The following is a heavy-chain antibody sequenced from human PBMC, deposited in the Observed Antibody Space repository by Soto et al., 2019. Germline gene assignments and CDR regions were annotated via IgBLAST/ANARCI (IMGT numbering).Heavy chain of an antibody. Sequence: QVQLVESGGVVVQPGRSLRLSCAASGFTFSSYGMHWVRQAPGKGLEWVAVIWYDGSNKYYADSVKGRFTIPRDNSKNTLYLQMSGLSAEDTAVYYCARDWNLDFDYWGQGTLVTVSS. J-gene: IGHJ4*02. CDR3: ARDWNLDFDY. D-gene: IGHD1-7*01. CDR2: IWYDGSNK. CDR1: GFTFSSYG. V-gene: IGHV3-33*01.